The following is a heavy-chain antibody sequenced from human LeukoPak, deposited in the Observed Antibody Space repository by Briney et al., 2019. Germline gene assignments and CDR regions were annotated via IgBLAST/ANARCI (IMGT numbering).Heavy chain of an antibody. CDR1: GFTFSSFD. V-gene: IGHV3-13*01. J-gene: IGHJ6*03. CDR3: ARGPPRGKYYYMDV. CDR2: IGTASDT. Sequence: GGSLRLSFSASGFTFSSFDMHSVRQPTGQGLEWVSTIGTASDTYYPGSVEGRFTLSRDNAKSSLYLQMNSLTAGDTAVYYCARGPPRGKYYYMDVWGKGTTVTISS. D-gene: IGHD1-1*01.